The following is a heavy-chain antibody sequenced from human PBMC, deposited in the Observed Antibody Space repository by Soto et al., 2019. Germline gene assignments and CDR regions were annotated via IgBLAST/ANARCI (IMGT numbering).Heavy chain of an antibody. J-gene: IGHJ4*02. CDR1: GYTFTNFG. CDR3: SRRGTPIDY. Sequence: QVQLVQSGAEVKKPGASVKVSCKTSGYTFTNFGLSWVQQAPGQGLEWMGWISAYNGNTNYAQNFQGRVTMTTDTHTSTAYMELSSLRSDDTAVYYCSRRGTPIDYWGQGTLVTVSS. D-gene: IGHD3-16*01. CDR2: ISAYNGNT. V-gene: IGHV1-18*01.